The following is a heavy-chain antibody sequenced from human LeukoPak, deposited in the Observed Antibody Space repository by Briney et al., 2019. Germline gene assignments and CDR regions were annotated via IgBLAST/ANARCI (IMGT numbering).Heavy chain of an antibody. D-gene: IGHD6-13*01. Sequence: GGSLRLSCAASGFTFSSYAMSWVRQAPGKGLEWVSSISSSSSYIYYADSVKGRFTISRDNAKNSLYLQMNSLRAEDTAVYYCARVRLGAAGSSDYWGQGTLVTVSS. CDR3: ARVRLGAAGSSDY. CDR2: ISSSSSYI. CDR1: GFTFSSYA. V-gene: IGHV3-21*01. J-gene: IGHJ4*02.